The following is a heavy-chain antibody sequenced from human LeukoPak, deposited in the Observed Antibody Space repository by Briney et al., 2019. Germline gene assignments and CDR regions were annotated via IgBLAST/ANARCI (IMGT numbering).Heavy chain of an antibody. J-gene: IGHJ6*02. V-gene: IGHV1-18*01. Sequence: ASVKVSCKASGYTFTSYGISWVRQAPGQGLEWMGWISAYNGNTNYAQKLQGRVTMTTDTSTSTAYMELRSLRSDDTAVYYCARDREHLGYLSQYYYYGMDVWGQGTTVTVSS. CDR3: ARDREHLGYLSQYYYYGMDV. D-gene: IGHD2-15*01. CDR1: GYTFTSYG. CDR2: ISAYNGNT.